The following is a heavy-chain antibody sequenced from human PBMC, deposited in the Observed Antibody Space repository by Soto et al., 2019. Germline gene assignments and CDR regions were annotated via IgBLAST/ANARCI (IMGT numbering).Heavy chain of an antibody. D-gene: IGHD6-19*01. CDR3: ARQAPYSSGWYGMDV. J-gene: IGHJ6*02. CDR1: GGSSSSSSYY. V-gene: IGHV4-39*01. CDR2: IYYSGST. Sequence: QLQLQESGPGLVKPSETLSLNCTVSGGSSSSSSYYWGWIRQPPGKGLEWIGNIYYSGSTYYNPSLKSRVTISIDTSKIQFSLKLSSVTAADTAVYYCARQAPYSSGWYGMDVWGQGTTVTVSS.